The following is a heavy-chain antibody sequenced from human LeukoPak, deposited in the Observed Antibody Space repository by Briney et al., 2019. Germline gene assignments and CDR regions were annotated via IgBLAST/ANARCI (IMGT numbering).Heavy chain of an antibody. D-gene: IGHD1-26*01. J-gene: IGHJ6*03. CDR1: GFTFSSYG. Sequence: PGRSLRLSCAASGFTFSSYGMHWVRQAPGKGLERVAVIWYDGSNKYYADSVKGRFTISRDNSKNTLYLQMNSLRAEDAAVYYCAKDPRGSYSRDYYYYMDVWGKGTTVTVSS. CDR3: AKDPRGSYSRDYYYYMDV. V-gene: IGHV3-33*06. CDR2: IWYDGSNK.